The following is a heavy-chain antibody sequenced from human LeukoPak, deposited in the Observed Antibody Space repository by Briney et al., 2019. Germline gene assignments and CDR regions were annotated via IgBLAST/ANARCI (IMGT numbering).Heavy chain of an antibody. J-gene: IGHJ4*02. V-gene: IGHV4-31*03. CDR1: GGSISNGNHF. CDR3: ARGGWPFDF. CDR2: ISYSGRA. D-gene: IGHD6-19*01. Sequence: SETLSLTCTVSGGSISNGNHFWSWIRQHPGKGLEWIGYISYSGRADYSPSLKSRVTISVDTSKNQLSLKLRSVTAADTAVYYCARGGWPFDFWGQGILVTVSS.